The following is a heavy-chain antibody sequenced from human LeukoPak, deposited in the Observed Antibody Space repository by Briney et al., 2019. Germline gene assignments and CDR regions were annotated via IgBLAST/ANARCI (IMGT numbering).Heavy chain of an antibody. Sequence: GGSLRLFCAASGFTFSSYWMHWVRQAPGKGLVWVSRINTDGGGTTYADSVKGRFTISRDNAKNTLYLQMDSLRAEDTAVYYCARALVAPYYFDYWGRGALVTVSS. CDR3: ARALVAPYYFDY. CDR1: GFTFSSYW. D-gene: IGHD2-15*01. V-gene: IGHV3-74*01. CDR2: INTDGGGT. J-gene: IGHJ4*02.